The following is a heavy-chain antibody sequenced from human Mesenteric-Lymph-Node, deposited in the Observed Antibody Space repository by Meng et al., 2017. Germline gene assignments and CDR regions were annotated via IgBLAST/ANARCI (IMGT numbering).Heavy chain of an antibody. V-gene: IGHV3-7*01. CDR1: GFTFNTYW. D-gene: IGHD6-19*01. CDR3: AGWESRRY. J-gene: IGHJ4*02. CDR2: ISPDGSEK. Sequence: GESLKISCAGSGFTFNTYWMNWVRQAPGKGLEWVANISPDGSEKRIVDSLKGRVTFSRANAKNSLFLQMNSLRVDDTAVYYCAGWESRRYWGQGALVTVSS.